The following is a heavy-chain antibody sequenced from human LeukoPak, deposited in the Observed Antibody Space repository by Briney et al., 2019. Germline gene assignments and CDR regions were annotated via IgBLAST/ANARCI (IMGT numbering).Heavy chain of an antibody. J-gene: IGHJ5*02. V-gene: IGHV3-74*01. CDR1: GFTLNKYW. CDR3: ARDAYTTTSNWLDP. D-gene: IGHD4-17*01. CDR2: ITGDGSDI. Sequence: GGSLRLSCEASGFTLNKYWMHWVRQAPGKGLVWVSRITGDGSDIAYADSVKGRFTVSRDDAKNILFLQMTSLRVEDTAIYYCARDAYTTTSNWLDPWGQGTVVSVSS.